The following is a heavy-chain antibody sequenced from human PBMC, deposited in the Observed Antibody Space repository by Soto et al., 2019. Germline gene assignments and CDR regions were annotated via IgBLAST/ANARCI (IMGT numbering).Heavy chain of an antibody. V-gene: IGHV4-59*01. CDR2: IYYSGST. D-gene: IGHD6-6*01. Sequence: SETLSLTCTVSGGSISSYYWSWIRQPPGKGLEWIGYIYYSGSTNYNPSLKSRVTISVDTSKNQFSLKLSSVTAADTAVYYCARVAYSSSYYYYYMDVWGKGTTVTVSS. CDR1: GGSISSYY. J-gene: IGHJ6*03. CDR3: ARVAYSSSYYYYYMDV.